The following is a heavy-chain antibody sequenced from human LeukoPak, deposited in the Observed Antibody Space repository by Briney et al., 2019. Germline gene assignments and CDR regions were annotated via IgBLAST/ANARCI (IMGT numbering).Heavy chain of an antibody. CDR1: GGSFSGYY. V-gene: IGHV4-34*01. D-gene: IGHD6-6*01. J-gene: IGHJ4*02. CDR3: ARGRLFVVD. Sequence: SETLSLTCAVYGGSFSGYYWSWIRQPPGKGLEWIGEINHGGGTNYNPSLKSRVTISVDTSKNQFPLKLSSVTAADTAVYYCARGRLFVVDWGQGTLVTVSS. CDR2: INHGGGT.